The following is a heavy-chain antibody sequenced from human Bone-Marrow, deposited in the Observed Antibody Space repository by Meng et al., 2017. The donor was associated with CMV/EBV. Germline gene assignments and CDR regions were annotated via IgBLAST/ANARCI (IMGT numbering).Heavy chain of an antibody. CDR3: ARDRIAAAGTLMGSMDV. CDR2: ISSSSSYI. D-gene: IGHD6-13*01. J-gene: IGHJ6*02. Sequence: GESLKISCAASGFTFSSYEMNWVRQAPGKGLEWVSSISSSSSYIYYADSVKGRFTISRDNAKNSLYLQMNSLRAEDTAVYYCARDRIAAAGTLMGSMDVWGQGTTVTVSS. V-gene: IGHV3-21*01. CDR1: GFTFSSYE.